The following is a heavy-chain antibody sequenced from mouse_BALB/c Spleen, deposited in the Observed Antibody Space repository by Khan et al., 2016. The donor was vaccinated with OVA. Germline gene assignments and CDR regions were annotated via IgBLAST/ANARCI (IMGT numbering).Heavy chain of an antibody. V-gene: IGHV1S137*01. J-gene: IGHJ3*01. CDR1: GYTFTDFP. CDR2: VSTNYGDA. Sequence: QIQLVQSGAELVRPGVSLKISCKGSGYTFTDFPMHWVKQSHAKNLEWIGVVSTNYGDATFNQKFTGKATMTVDKSSSTAYMELARLTSEDSAIYYCVSGGGGDRFAYWGQGTLVTVSA. CDR3: VSGGGGDRFAY.